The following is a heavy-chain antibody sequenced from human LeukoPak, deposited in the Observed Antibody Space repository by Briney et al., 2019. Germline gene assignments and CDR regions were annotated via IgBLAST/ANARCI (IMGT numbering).Heavy chain of an antibody. J-gene: IGHJ4*02. CDR1: GFTFSSYS. CDR3: ARDLYGSGSYYSY. CDR2: ISSSSSYI. D-gene: IGHD3-10*01. V-gene: IGHV3-21*01. Sequence: GRSLRLSCAASGFTFSSYSMNWVRQAPGKGLEWVSSISSSSSYIYYADSVKGRFTISRDNAKNSLYLQMNSLRAEDTAVYYCARDLYGSGSYYSYWGQGTLVTVSS.